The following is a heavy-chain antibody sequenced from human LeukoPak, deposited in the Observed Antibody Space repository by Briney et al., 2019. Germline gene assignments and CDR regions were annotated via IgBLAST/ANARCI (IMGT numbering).Heavy chain of an antibody. J-gene: IGHJ5*02. V-gene: IGHV3-30*02. CDR2: IRYDGSNK. Sequence: PGGSLRLSCAASGFTFSSYGMHWVRQAPGKGLEWVAFIRYDGSNKYYADSEKGRFTISRDNSKNTLYLQMNSLRAEDTAVYYCAKVPRAVVMATWFDPWGQGTLVTVSS. CDR3: AKVPRAVVMATWFDP. CDR1: GFTFSSYG. D-gene: IGHD3-22*01.